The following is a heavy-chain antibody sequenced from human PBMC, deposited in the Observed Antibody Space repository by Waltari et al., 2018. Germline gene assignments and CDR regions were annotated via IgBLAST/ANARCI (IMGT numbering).Heavy chain of an antibody. CDR2: IYTSGRT. J-gene: IGHJ2*01. V-gene: IGHV4-61*02. CDR3: ARDLMTTVTTSALGYFDL. D-gene: IGHD4-17*01. CDR1: GGSISSGSYY. Sequence: QVQLQESGPGLVKPSQTLSLTCTVSGGSISSGSYYWSWIRQPAGKGLEWIGRIYTSGRTNYNATLKSRVTISVDTSKNQFSLKLSSVTAADTAVYYCARDLMTTVTTSALGYFDLWGRGTLVTVSS.